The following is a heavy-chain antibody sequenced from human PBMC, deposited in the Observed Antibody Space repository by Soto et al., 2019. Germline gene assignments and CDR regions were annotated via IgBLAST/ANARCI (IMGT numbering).Heavy chain of an antibody. J-gene: IGHJ4*02. Sequence: SETLSLTCTVSGISVTRGSYFWSWIRQPPGKGLEWIGSIYYTGSSKYSPSLKSRVTISIDTSNNQFSLRLSSVTAADTAVYYCARGPGKMPTITAFDYWGQGALVTVSS. D-gene: IGHD5-12*01. CDR1: GISVTRGSYF. V-gene: IGHV4-61*01. CDR2: IYYTGSS. CDR3: ARGPGKMPTITAFDY.